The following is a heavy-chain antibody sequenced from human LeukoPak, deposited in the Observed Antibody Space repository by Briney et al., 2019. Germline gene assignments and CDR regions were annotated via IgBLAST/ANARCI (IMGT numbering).Heavy chain of an antibody. D-gene: IGHD4-17*01. CDR2: IYYSGTT. V-gene: IGHV4-39*02. CDR3: ARDYGDVFGVDY. J-gene: IGHJ4*02. CDR1: GGSISSSSYY. Sequence: SETLSLTCTVSGGSISSSSYYWGWIRQPPGKGLEWIGCIYYSGTTYYNPSLKSRLTISVDTSKNQFSLKLRSVTAADTAVYYCARDYGDVFGVDYWGQGTLVTVSS.